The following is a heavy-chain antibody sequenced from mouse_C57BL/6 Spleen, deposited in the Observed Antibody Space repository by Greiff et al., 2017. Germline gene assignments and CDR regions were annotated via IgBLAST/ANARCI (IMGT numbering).Heavy chain of an antibody. CDR3: AREENYYGSSSRYYYAMDY. CDR2: ISYDGSN. CDR1: GYSITSGYY. Sequence: EVKLEESGPGLVKPSQSLSLTCSVTGYSITSGYYWNWIRQFPGNKLEWMGYISYDGSNNYNPSLKNRISITRDTSKNQFFLKLNSVTTEDTATYYCAREENYYGSSSRYYYAMDYWGQGTSVTVSS. V-gene: IGHV3-6*01. J-gene: IGHJ4*01. D-gene: IGHD1-1*01.